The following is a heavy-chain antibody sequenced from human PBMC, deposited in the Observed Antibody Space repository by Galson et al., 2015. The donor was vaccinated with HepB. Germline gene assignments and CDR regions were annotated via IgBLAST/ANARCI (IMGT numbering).Heavy chain of an antibody. D-gene: IGHD3-10*01. Sequence: SVKVSCKASGYTFTSYYIHWVRQAPGQGLEWMGRINSKSGGTDYEQNFQGRVTMTRDPSFSTVYMDLTRLTSDDTAVYFCARESSSTSSYFDYWGQGTLVTVSS. V-gene: IGHV1-2*06. J-gene: IGHJ4*02. CDR1: GYTFTSYY. CDR3: ARESSSTSSYFDY. CDR2: INSKSGGT.